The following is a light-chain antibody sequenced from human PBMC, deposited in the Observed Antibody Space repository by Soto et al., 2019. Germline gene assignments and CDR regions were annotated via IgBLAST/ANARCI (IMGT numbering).Light chain of an antibody. Sequence: EIVLTQSPGTLSLSPGERATLSCGASQSVSSSYLAWYQQKPGQAPRLLIYGASSRATGIPDRFSGSGSGTDVTLTISRLEPEDFAVYYCQQYGSSPSITFGQGTRLEIK. V-gene: IGKV3-20*01. CDR2: GAS. J-gene: IGKJ5*01. CDR3: QQYGSSPSIT. CDR1: QSVSSSY.